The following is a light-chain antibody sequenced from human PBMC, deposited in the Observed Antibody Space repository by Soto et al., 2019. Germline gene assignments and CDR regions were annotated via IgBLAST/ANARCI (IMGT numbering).Light chain of an antibody. CDR2: WAS. Sequence: DIVMTQSPDSLAVSLGERATVNCKSSQSVLYSSNNKNYLAWYQQKPGQPPKLLIYWASTRESGVPDRFSGSGSETDFTLTISSLQAEDVAIYYCQQYYSTLWWTFGQGTKVEIK. V-gene: IGKV4-1*01. CDR3: QQYYSTLWWT. J-gene: IGKJ1*01. CDR1: QSVLYSSNNKNY.